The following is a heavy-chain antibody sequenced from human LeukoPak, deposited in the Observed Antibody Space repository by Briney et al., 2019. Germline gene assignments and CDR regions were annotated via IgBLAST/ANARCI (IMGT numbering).Heavy chain of an antibody. Sequence: KPSETLSLTCTVSGGSISSYYWSWIRQPPGKGLEWIGYIYYSGSTNYNPSLKSRVTISVDTSKNQFSLKLSSVTAADTAVYYCAREGYSYGLDYWGQGTLVTVSS. V-gene: IGHV4-59*01. CDR2: IYYSGST. D-gene: IGHD5-18*01. J-gene: IGHJ4*02. CDR3: AREGYSYGLDY. CDR1: GGSISSYY.